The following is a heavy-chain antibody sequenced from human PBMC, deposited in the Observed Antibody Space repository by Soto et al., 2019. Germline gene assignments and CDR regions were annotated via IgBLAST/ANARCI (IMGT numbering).Heavy chain of an antibody. CDR3: AKRPASIITFDY. V-gene: IGHV3-23*01. D-gene: IGHD2-2*01. CDR2: ISGNGGST. Sequence: PGGSLRLSCAAAGGTFSDYAMSWVRQAPGKGLEWVSTISGNGGSTYYADPVKGRFTISRDNSKNMLFLQINSLRDDDSAVYYCAKRPASIITFDYWGQGTPVTVSS. J-gene: IGHJ4*02. CDR1: GGTFSDYA.